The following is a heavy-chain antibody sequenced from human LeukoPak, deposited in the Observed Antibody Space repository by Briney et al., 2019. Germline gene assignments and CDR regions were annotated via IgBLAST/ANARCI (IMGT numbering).Heavy chain of an antibody. Sequence: HPGGSLRLSCTASGFTFGDYAMSWFRQAPGKGLEWVGFIRSKAYGGTTEYAASVKGRFTISRDDSKSIAYLQMNSLKTEDTAVYYCARGVTGHAFDIWGQGTMVTVSP. D-gene: IGHD2-21*02. CDR2: IRSKAYGGTT. CDR1: GFTFGDYA. CDR3: ARGVTGHAFDI. J-gene: IGHJ3*02. V-gene: IGHV3-49*03.